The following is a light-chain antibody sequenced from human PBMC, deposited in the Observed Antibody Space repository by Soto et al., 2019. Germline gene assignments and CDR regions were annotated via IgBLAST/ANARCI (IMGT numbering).Light chain of an antibody. J-gene: IGLJ1*01. V-gene: IGLV2-14*01. CDR1: SSDIGAYDY. Sequence: QSALTQPASLSGSPGQSITISCTGTSSDIGAYDYVSWFQQHPGKAPKLMISEVNNRPSGVSNRFSGSKSGNTAYLTISGLQVEEEAEYFCFSFKTTSTHVFGIGTKVTV. CDR2: EVN. CDR3: FSFKTTSTHV.